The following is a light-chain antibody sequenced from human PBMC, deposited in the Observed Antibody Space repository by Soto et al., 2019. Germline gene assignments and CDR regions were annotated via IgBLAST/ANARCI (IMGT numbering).Light chain of an antibody. CDR1: QSVSSF. CDR3: QHRSNWPLT. CDR2: DAS. Sequence: EIVLTQSPATLSLSPGERATLSCRASQSVSSFLAWYQQKPGQAPRLLIYDASNRATGVPARFSSSGSGTDFTLTISSLEPEDFAVYYCQHRSNWPLTFGGGTKVEIK. J-gene: IGKJ4*01. V-gene: IGKV3-11*01.